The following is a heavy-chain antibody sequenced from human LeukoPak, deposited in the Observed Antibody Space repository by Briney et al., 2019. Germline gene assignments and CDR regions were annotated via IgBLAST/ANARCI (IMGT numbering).Heavy chain of an antibody. D-gene: IGHD3-22*01. CDR1: GGSISSYY. CDR2: IYYSGST. V-gene: IGHV4-59*12. CDR3: ARDLYYDSSGYYYGDDAFDI. J-gene: IGHJ3*02. Sequence: SETLSLTCTVSGGSISSYYWSWIRQPPGKGLEWIGYIYYSGSTNYNPSLKSRVTISVDTSKNQFSLKLSSVTAADTAVYYCARDLYYDSSGYYYGDDAFDIWGQGTMVTVSS.